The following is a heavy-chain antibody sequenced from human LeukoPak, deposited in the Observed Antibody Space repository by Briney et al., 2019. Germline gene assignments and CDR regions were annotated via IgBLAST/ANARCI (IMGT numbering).Heavy chain of an antibody. Sequence: SETLSLTCTVSGGSISSYYWSWIRQPAGKGLEWIGRIYTSGSTNYNPSLKSRVTMSVDTSKNQFSLKLSSATAADTAVYYCARDVGSGSYDYYYYYGMDVWGQGTTVTVSS. CDR3: ARDVGSGSYDYYYYYGMDV. CDR1: GGSISSYY. V-gene: IGHV4-4*07. J-gene: IGHJ6*02. D-gene: IGHD3-10*01. CDR2: IYTSGST.